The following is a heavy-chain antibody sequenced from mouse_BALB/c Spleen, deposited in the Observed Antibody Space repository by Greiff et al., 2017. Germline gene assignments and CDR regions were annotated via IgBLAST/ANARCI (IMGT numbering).Heavy chain of an antibody. CDR1: GYAFTNYL. V-gene: IGHV1-54*01. CDR2: INPGSGGT. Sequence: VQLQQSGAELVRPGTSVKVSCKASGYAFTNYLIEWVKQRPGQGLEWIGVINPGSGGTNYNEKFKGKATLTADKSSSTAYMQLNSLTSDDSAVYFCARGPYYRYDGFDYWGQGTTLTVSA. D-gene: IGHD2-14*01. CDR3: ARGPYYRYDGFDY. J-gene: IGHJ2*01.